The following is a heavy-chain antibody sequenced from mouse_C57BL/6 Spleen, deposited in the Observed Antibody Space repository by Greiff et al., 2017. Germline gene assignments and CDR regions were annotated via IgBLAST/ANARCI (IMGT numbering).Heavy chain of an antibody. J-gene: IGHJ1*03. V-gene: IGHV1-69*01. D-gene: IGHD1-1*01. CDR1: GYTFTSYW. CDR2: IDPSDSYT. Sequence: VQLQQPGAELVMPGASVKLSCKASGYTFTSYWMHWVKQRPGHGLEWIGEIDPSDSYTNYNQKFKGKSTLTVDKSSSTAYMQLSSLTSEASAVYYCARTVGSSLWYFDVWGTGTTVTVSS. CDR3: ARTVGSSLWYFDV.